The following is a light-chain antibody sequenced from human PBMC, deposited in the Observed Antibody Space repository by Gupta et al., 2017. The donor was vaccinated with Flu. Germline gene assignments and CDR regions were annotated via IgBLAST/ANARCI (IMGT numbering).Light chain of an antibody. V-gene: IGKV3-20*01. CDR2: GES. CDR3: QQYGSSPPWT. Sequence: EIVFTQSPGTLSLSPGERATFSCRASQSVSSGYLAWNKQKPGKVPRLLIYGESSRATGIPDRFSGRGSETDFTLTISRLEPEDFAVYYCQQYGSSPPWTFGQGTKVESK. J-gene: IGKJ1*01. CDR1: QSVSSGY.